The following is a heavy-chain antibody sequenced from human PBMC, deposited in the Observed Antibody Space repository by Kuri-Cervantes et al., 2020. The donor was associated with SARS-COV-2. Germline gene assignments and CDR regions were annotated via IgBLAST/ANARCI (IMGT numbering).Heavy chain of an antibody. CDR3: ARPTWERGYYHSGGYFDL. CDR1: GGSISNYY. V-gene: IGHV4-4*07. J-gene: IGHJ2*01. Sequence: GSLRLSCTVSGGSISNYYWSWIRQPAGKGLEWIGRVYPSGGTNNNPSLKRRVTMSVDTSKNQFSLKLSSVTAADTAVYYCARPTWERGYYHSGGYFDLWGRGTPVTVSS. CDR2: VYPSGGT. D-gene: IGHD3-3*01.